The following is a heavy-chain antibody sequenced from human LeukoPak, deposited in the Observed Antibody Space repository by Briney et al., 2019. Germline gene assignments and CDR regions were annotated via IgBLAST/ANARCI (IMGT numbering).Heavy chain of an antibody. J-gene: IGHJ5*02. CDR2: INHSGST. CDR1: GGSFSGYY. CDR3: ARHPPRPDDYHYERWFDP. V-gene: IGHV4-34*01. Sequence: KTSETRSPTCAVYGGSFSGYYWSWIRQPPGKGLEWIGEINHSGSTNYNPSLESRVTISVDTSKNQFSLNLNSVTAADTAVYYCARHPPRPDDYHYERWFDPWGQGTLVTVSS. D-gene: IGHD5-24*01.